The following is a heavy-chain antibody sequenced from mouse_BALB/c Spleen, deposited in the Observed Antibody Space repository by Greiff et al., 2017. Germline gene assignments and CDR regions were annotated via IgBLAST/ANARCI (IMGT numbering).Heavy chain of an antibody. V-gene: IGHV5-6-3*01. CDR1: GFTFSSYG. Sequence: DVQLVESGGGLVQPGGSLKLSCAASGFTFSSYGMSWVRQTPDKRLELVATINSNGGSTYYPDSVKGRFTISRDNAKNTLYLQMSSLKSEDTAMYYCARDSVGYWYFDVWGAGTTVTVSS. J-gene: IGHJ1*01. CDR3: ARDSVGYWYFDV. D-gene: IGHD1-1*01. CDR2: INSNGGST.